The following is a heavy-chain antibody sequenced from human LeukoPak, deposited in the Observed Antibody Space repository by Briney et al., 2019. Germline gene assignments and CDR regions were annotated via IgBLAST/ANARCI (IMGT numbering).Heavy chain of an antibody. V-gene: IGHV1-2*02. CDR1: GYTFTGYY. CDR3: ARDGGYCSSTSCYSPFYYYYMDV. Sequence: ASVKVSCKASGYTFTGYYMHWVRQAPGQGLEWMGWINPNSGGTNYAQKFQGRVTMTRDTSISTAYMELSRLRSDDTAVYYCARDGGYCSSTSCYSPFYYYYMDVWGKGTTVTVSS. D-gene: IGHD2-2*02. CDR2: INPNSGGT. J-gene: IGHJ6*03.